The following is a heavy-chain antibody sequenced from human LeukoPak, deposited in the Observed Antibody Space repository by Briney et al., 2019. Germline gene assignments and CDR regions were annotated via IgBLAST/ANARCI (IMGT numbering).Heavy chain of an antibody. CDR2: ISYDGSNK. CDR3: AKRPYSSSWYLDY. CDR1: GFTFSSYG. D-gene: IGHD6-13*01. Sequence: GGSLRLSCAASGFTFSSYGMPWVRQAPGKGLEWVAVISYDGSNKYYADSVKGRFTISRDNSKNTLYLQMNSLRAEDTAVYYCAKRPYSSSWYLDYWGQGTLVTVSS. J-gene: IGHJ4*02. V-gene: IGHV3-30*18.